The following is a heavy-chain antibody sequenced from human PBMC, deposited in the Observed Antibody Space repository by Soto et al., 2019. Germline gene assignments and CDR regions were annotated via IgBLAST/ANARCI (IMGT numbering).Heavy chain of an antibody. CDR1: GGSISSYY. CDR3: AREYGAAAVDYYYYYMDV. D-gene: IGHD6-13*01. V-gene: IGHV4-59*01. CDR2: IYYSGST. J-gene: IGHJ6*03. Sequence: SETLSLTCTVSGGSISSYYWSWIRQPPGKGLEWIGYIYYSGSTNYNPSLKSRVTISVDTSKNQFSLKLSSVTAADTAVYYCAREYGAAAVDYYYYYMDVWGKGTTVTVSS.